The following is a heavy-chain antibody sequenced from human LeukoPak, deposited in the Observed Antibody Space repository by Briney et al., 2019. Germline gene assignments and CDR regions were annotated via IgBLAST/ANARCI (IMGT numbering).Heavy chain of an antibody. J-gene: IGHJ4*02. CDR3: ARSPGPDLNYYDTSGSYYFDY. V-gene: IGHV4-61*02. Sequence: NPSETLSLTCTVSGGSISSGSYYWSWIRQPAGKGLEWIGRLYTSGSTNYSPSLKSRVTISVDASKNQFSLRLTSVTAADTAVYYCARSPGPDLNYYDTSGSYYFDYWGREPWSPSPQ. CDR2: LYTSGST. D-gene: IGHD3-22*01. CDR1: GGSISSGSYY.